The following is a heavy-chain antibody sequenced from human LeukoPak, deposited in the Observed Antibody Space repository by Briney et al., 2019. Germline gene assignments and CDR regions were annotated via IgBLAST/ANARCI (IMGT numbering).Heavy chain of an antibody. CDR3: ARGEGSSSWYFDY. J-gene: IGHJ4*02. CDR1: GYSISSGFF. Sequence: SETLSLTCAVSGYSISSGFFWVWIRQPPGKGLEWIGTIYHSGSTYYNPSLKSRVTVSVDTSKNQFSLKLRSVTAADTAVYYCARGEGSSSWYFDYWGQGTLVTVSS. D-gene: IGHD6-13*01. CDR2: IYHSGST. V-gene: IGHV4-38-2*01.